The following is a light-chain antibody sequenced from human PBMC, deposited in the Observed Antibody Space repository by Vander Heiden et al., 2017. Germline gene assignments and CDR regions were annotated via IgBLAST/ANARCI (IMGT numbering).Light chain of an antibody. CDR2: EAS. V-gene: IGKV1-39*01. J-gene: IGKJ4*01. CDR1: QSISNS. Sequence: IQITRSPSSLSASVGDRVTITCRGSQSISNSLNWYQQKLGKAPKLLISEASSLQTGVPSRFSGNGSGTDFTLTISMLPPEDFTTYFCQQSDSTPLTFGGGTKVEIK. CDR3: QQSDSTPLT.